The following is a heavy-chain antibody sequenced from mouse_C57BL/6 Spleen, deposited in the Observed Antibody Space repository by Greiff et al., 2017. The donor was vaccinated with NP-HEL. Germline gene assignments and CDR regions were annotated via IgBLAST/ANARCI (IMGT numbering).Heavy chain of an antibody. J-gene: IGHJ4*01. CDR3: ARDYYGSSHYYAMDY. Sequence: VMLVESGPELVKPGASVKISCKASGYAFSSSWMNWVKQRPGKGLEWIGRIYPGDGDTNYNGKFKGKATLTADKSSSTAYMQLSSLTSEDSAVYFCARDYYGSSHYYAMDYWGQGTSVTVSS. D-gene: IGHD1-1*01. V-gene: IGHV1-82*01. CDR1: GYAFSSSW. CDR2: IYPGDGDT.